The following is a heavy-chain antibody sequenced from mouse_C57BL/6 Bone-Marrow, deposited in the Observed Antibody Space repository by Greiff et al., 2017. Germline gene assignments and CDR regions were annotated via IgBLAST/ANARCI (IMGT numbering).Heavy chain of an antibody. J-gene: IGHJ3*01. D-gene: IGHD2-4*01. CDR2: IWSGGST. V-gene: IGHV2-2*01. CDR3: AREGYDYDGGTWFAY. Sequence: VQLQQSGPGLVQPSQSLSITCTVSGFSFTSYGVHWVRQSPGKGLEWLGVIWSGGSTDYNAAFISSLSISKDNPKSQVFFKMNSLQADDTAIYYCAREGYDYDGGTWFAYWGQGTLVTVSA. CDR1: GFSFTSYG.